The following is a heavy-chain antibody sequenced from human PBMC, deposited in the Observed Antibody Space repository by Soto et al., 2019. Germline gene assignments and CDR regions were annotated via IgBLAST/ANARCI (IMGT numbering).Heavy chain of an antibody. Sequence: EVQVVQSGGGLVKPGGSLRLSCAASGFTFSSYTLAWFRQAPGKGLEWVSSISSGGAYIYYAESFKGRIAISRENARNSLSLQMNSLRADDTAVFFCATDPNSSCYGGFFDYWGQGTLVTVS. CDR3: ATDPNSSCYGGFFDY. J-gene: IGHJ4*02. CDR1: GFTFSSYT. V-gene: IGHV3-21*02. CDR2: ISSGGAYI. D-gene: IGHD4-17*01.